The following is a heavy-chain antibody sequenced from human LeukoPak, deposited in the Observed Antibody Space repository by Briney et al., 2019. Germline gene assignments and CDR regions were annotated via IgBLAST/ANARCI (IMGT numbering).Heavy chain of an antibody. Sequence: GGSLRLSCAASGFTFSSYAMHWVRQAPGKGLEYVSAISSNGGSTYYANSVKGRFTISRDNSKNTLYLQMGSLRAEDMAVYYCARDSWGSGLHPDYWGQGTLVTVSS. CDR2: ISSNGGST. CDR3: ARDSWGSGLHPDY. D-gene: IGHD3-10*01. CDR1: GFTFSSYA. V-gene: IGHV3-64*01. J-gene: IGHJ4*02.